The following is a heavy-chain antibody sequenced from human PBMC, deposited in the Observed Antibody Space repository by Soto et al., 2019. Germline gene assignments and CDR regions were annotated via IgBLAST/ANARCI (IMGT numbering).Heavy chain of an antibody. Sequence: QITLKESGPTLVKPAQTLALTCSFSGFSLTTDGEGVGWVRQPPGEALEWLALIYWDDDERYSPSLKTRLTITNNPSKNQVVLIMTNMEPVDTATYYCAHSRNLITEDAQVGDFDYWGQGTLVTVSS. V-gene: IGHV2-5*02. CDR3: AHSRNLITEDAQVGDFDY. CDR1: GFSLTTDGEG. CDR2: IYWDDDE. D-gene: IGHD3-10*01. J-gene: IGHJ4*02.